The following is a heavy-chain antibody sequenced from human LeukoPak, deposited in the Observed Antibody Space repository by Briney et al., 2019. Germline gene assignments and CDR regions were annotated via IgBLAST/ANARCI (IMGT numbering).Heavy chain of an antibody. J-gene: IGHJ1*01. D-gene: IGHD3-22*01. CDR1: GYSFTGNY. CDR3: ARGYYDSSDFEYLQH. Sequence: ASVKVSCKASGYSFTGNYMHWVRQAPGQGLEWMGWINPNSGDTNFAQKFQGRVTMTRDASISTVYMELSRLRSDDTAVFYCARGYYDSSDFEYLQHWGQGTLVTVSS. CDR2: INPNSGDT. V-gene: IGHV1-2*02.